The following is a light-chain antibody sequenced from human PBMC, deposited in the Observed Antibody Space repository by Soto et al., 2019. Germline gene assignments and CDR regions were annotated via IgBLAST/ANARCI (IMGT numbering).Light chain of an antibody. CDR3: QVWDSSSDHYV. V-gene: IGLV3-21*02. J-gene: IGLJ1*01. CDR1: NVGSKS. Sequence: SYELTQPPSVSVAPGQTARITCGGNNVGSKSVHWYQQKPGQAPVLVVYDGSDRPSGIPERFSGSNSGNTATLTISRVEAGDEADYYCQVWDSSSDHYVFXTGTKLTVL. CDR2: DGS.